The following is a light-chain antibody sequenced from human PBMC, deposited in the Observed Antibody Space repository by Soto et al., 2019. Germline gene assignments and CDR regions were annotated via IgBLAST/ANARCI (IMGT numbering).Light chain of an antibody. V-gene: IGKV1-33*01. Sequence: DIQMTQSPSSLSASVGDRVTITCQASQDIRKSLNWFQHKPGKAPKLLIYAASNLEAGVPSRFSGGGSGTDFTFTISSLQPEDIATYYCLEYDNRPPFTFGPGTKVDLK. CDR3: LEYDNRPPFT. J-gene: IGKJ3*01. CDR1: QDIRKS. CDR2: AAS.